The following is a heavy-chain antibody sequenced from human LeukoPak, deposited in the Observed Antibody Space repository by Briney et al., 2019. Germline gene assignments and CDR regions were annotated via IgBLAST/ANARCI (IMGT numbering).Heavy chain of an antibody. V-gene: IGHV4-31*03. Sequence: SQTLSLTCTVSGGSISSGGYYWSWIRQHPGKGLEWIGYIYYSGSTYYNPSLKSRVTISVDTSKNQFSLKLSSVTAADTAVYYCGRVGYYARAFDIWGQGTMVTVSS. D-gene: IGHD3-10*01. CDR2: IYYSGST. CDR3: GRVGYYARAFDI. J-gene: IGHJ3*02. CDR1: GGSISSGGYY.